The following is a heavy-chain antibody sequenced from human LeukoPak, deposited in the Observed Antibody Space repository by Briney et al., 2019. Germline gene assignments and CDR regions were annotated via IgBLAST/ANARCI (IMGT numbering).Heavy chain of an antibody. CDR3: ARDPYSGAYGNTYYYYMDV. D-gene: IGHD1-26*01. CDR2: ITTSSTYT. J-gene: IGHJ6*03. V-gene: IGHV3-21*01. Sequence: GGSLRLSCTVSGFTLSSYEMSWIRQAPGKGLEWISSITTSSTYTFYADSVKGRFTISRDNARNSLYLQMNSLTAEDTAVYYCARDPYSGAYGNTYYYYMDVWGKGTTVTISS. CDR1: GFTLSSYE.